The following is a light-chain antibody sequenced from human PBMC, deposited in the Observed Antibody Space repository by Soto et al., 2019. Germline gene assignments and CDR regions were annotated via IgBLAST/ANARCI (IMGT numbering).Light chain of an antibody. CDR2: DAS. Sequence: DIQMTQSPSTLSASVGDRVTITCRASQSIRSWLAWYQQKPGKAPKLLIFDASTLQSGVPSRFSGSGSGTEFTLTISSLQPDDFATYYCQEYHSYTWTFGPGTKVDIK. CDR1: QSIRSW. V-gene: IGKV1-5*01. CDR3: QEYHSYTWT. J-gene: IGKJ1*01.